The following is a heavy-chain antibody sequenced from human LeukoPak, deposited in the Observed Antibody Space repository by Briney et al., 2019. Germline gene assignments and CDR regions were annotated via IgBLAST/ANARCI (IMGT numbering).Heavy chain of an antibody. CDR2: IYYSGST. J-gene: IGHJ4*02. CDR3: ASEPFYGSGSYYY. Sequence: SETLSLTCTVSGGSISSGGSYWRWIRQHPGKGLEWIGYIYYSGSTYYNPSLKSRVTISVDTSKNQFSLKLSSVTAADTAVYYCASEPFYGSGSYYYWGQGTLVTVSS. V-gene: IGHV4-31*03. D-gene: IGHD3-10*01. CDR1: GGSISSGGSY.